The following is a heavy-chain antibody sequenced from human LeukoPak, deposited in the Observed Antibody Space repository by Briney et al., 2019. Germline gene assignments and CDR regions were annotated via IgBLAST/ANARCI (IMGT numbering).Heavy chain of an antibody. CDR3: ARSRSSSSSIVRYYYYGMDV. CDR2: IIPIFGTA. CDR1: GGTFSSYA. V-gene: IGHV1-69*13. Sequence: ASVTVSCTASGGTFSSYAISWVRQAPGQGLEWMGGIIPIFGTANYAQKFQGRVTITADESPSTAYMELSSLRSEDTAVYYCARSRSSSSSIVRYYYYGMDVWGQGTTVTVSS. D-gene: IGHD6-6*01. J-gene: IGHJ6*02.